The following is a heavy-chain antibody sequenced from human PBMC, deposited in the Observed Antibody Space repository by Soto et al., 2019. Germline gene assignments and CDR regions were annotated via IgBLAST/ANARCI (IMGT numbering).Heavy chain of an antibody. CDR1: GGSVSSGGSY. J-gene: IGHJ6*02. CDR2: ISYTGTT. Sequence: QVQLQESGPGLVKPSETLSLTCTVSGGSVSSGGSYWSWIRQPPGKGLEWIGYISYTGTTNYNPPLKSRVTFSVDPSKNHFSRKLVSVTPANTAFYYCAGLHERGTPTYSYNCGRDAGGQGITVTVSS. D-gene: IGHD1-7*01. CDR3: AGLHERGTPTYSYNCGRDA. V-gene: IGHV4-61*08.